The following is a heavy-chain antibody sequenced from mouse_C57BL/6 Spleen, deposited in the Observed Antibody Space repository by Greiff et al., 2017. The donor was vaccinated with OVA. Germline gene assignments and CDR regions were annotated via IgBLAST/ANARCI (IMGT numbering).Heavy chain of an antibody. J-gene: IGHJ2*01. CDR3: TRWTSDY. V-gene: IGHV1-15*01. CDR2: IDPETGGT. Sequence: SGAELVRPGASVTLSCKASGYTFTDYEMHWVKQTPVHGLEWIGAIDPETGGTAYNQKFKGKAILTADKSSSTAYMELRSLTSEDSAVYYCTRWTSDYWGQGTTLTVSS. CDR1: GYTFTDYE.